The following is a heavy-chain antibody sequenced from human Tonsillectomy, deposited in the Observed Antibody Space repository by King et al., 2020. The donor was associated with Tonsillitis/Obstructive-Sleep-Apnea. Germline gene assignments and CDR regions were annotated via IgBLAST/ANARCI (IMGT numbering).Heavy chain of an antibody. Sequence: VQLVESGGGLIQPGGSLRLSCAASGCTVSSNYMSWVRQAPGKGLEWVSVIDSGCSPYYANSVKGRFNISRDNSKNPLYLQMNSLRAEETAVYYCARVQYYYGSGSYPDYWGQGTLVTVSS. D-gene: IGHD3-10*01. CDR3: ARVQYYYGSGSYPDY. CDR1: GCTVSSNY. J-gene: IGHJ4*02. CDR2: IDSGCSP. V-gene: IGHV3-53*01.